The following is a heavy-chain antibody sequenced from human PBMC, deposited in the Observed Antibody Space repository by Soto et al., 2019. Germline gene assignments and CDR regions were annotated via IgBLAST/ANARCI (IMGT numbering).Heavy chain of an antibody. CDR1: GESFSDYF. CDR3: ARGVGSGRDYGLDV. D-gene: IGHD3-10*01. Sequence: QVQLQQWGAGLLKPSETLSLTCAVSGESFSDYFWSWIRQPPGKGLEWIGEIDQTGRTNYNPSLKRRVIMSVDTSKYQFSLNLSSVTAADTAMYYCARGVGSGRDYGLDVWGQGTTVTVS. CDR2: IDQTGRT. J-gene: IGHJ6*02. V-gene: IGHV4-34*01.